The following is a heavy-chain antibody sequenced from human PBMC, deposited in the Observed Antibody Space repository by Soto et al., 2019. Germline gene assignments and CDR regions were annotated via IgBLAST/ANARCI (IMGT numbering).Heavy chain of an antibody. D-gene: IGHD2-15*01. CDR1: GFIFSSYG. CDR2: ISNSGDSA. V-gene: IGHV3-23*01. Sequence: EVQLLESGGGLVQPGGSLRLSYAASGFIFSSYGMSWLRQAPGKGLEWVSSISNSGDSAYYADSVEGRFTISRDNSKNTLYLDLNSLRAEDTALYYCARDRLASVVIEGTFYWGQGTLVTVSS. J-gene: IGHJ4*02. CDR3: ARDRLASVVIEGTFY.